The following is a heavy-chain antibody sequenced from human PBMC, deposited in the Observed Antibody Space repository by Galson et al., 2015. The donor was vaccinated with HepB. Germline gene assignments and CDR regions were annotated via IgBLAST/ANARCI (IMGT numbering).Heavy chain of an antibody. V-gene: IGHV6-1*01. CDR3: ARDGSSTWPYWYFDV. CDR1: GDSVSSNSAA. CDR2: TYYRSKWYN. D-gene: IGHD6-13*01. J-gene: IGHJ2*01. Sequence: CAISGDSVSSNSAAWNWIGQSPLRGLEWLGRTYYRSKWYNDYAISVKSRITIDADTSNNQFSLHLNSVTPDDTAVYYCARDGSSTWPYWYFDVWGRGTLVTVSS.